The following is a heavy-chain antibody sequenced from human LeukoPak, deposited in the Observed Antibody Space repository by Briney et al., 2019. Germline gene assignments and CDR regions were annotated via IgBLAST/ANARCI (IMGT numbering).Heavy chain of an antibody. D-gene: IGHD3-9*01. Sequence: PGGYLRLSCAASGFTFSSYEMNWVRQAPGKGLEWVSYISSSGSTIYYADSVKGRFTISRDNAKNSLYLQMNSLRAEDTAVYYCARDRSDILGDYYYGMDVWGQGTTVTVSS. CDR1: GFTFSSYE. CDR3: ARDRSDILGDYYYGMDV. J-gene: IGHJ6*02. V-gene: IGHV3-48*03. CDR2: ISSSGSTI.